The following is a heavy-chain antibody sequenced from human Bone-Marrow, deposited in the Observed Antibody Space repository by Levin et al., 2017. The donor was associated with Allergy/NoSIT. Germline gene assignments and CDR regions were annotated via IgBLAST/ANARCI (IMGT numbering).Heavy chain of an antibody. J-gene: IGHJ4*02. CDR3: ARDRDYGGNRFDY. V-gene: IGHV3-74*01. Sequence: GESLKISCTASGFTFSSYWMHWVRQGPGKGLVWVSRINSDGSYTNYADSVMGRFTISRDNAKNTLYLQLNSLRAEDTAVYYCARDRDYGGNRFDYWGQGTLVTVSS. CDR2: INSDGSYT. D-gene: IGHD4-23*01. CDR1: GFTFSSYW.